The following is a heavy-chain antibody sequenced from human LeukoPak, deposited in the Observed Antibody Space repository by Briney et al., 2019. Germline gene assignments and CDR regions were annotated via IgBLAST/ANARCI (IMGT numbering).Heavy chain of an antibody. D-gene: IGHD3-22*01. J-gene: IGHJ4*02. V-gene: IGHV3-21*04. Sequence: GGTLRLSCAASGFTFSSYSMNWVRQAPGKGLEWVSSISSSSSYIYYADSVKGRFTISRDNAKNSLYLQMNSLRAEDTAVYYCAKASAMIVVVSKHFDYWGQGTLVTVSS. CDR2: ISSSSSYI. CDR3: AKASAMIVVVSKHFDY. CDR1: GFTFSSYS.